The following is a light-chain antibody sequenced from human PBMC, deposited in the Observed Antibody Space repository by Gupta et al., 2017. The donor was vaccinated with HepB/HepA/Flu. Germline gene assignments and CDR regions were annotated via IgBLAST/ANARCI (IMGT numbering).Light chain of an antibody. J-gene: IGLJ2*01. CDR1: ALPKQY. CDR2: KDS. CDR3: QSADSSGTFVV. Sequence: SYDLTQPPSVPVSPGQTARTTCSGDALPKQYAYWYQQKPGQAPVLVIYKDSERPSGIPGRFSGSSSGTTVTLTISGVQAEDEADYYCQSADSSGTFVVFGGGTKLTVL. V-gene: IGLV3-25*03.